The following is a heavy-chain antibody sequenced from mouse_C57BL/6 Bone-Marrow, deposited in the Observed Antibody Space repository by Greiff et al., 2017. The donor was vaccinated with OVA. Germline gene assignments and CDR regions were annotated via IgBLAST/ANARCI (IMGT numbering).Heavy chain of an antibody. CDR3: ARYEDYDGGRDYYAMDY. Sequence: VQLQQPGAELVRPGSSVKLSCKASGYTFTSYWMHWVKQRPIQGLEWIGNIDPSDSETHYNQKFKDKATLTVDKSSSTAYMQLSSLTSEDSAVYYCARYEDYDGGRDYYAMDYWGQGTSVTVSS. J-gene: IGHJ4*01. CDR1: GYTFTSYW. CDR2: IDPSDSET. D-gene: IGHD2-4*01. V-gene: IGHV1-52*01.